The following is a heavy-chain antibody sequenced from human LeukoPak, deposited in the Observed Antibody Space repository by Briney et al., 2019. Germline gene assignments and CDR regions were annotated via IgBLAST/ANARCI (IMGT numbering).Heavy chain of an antibody. Sequence: GGSLRLSCAASGFTFSSYAMSWVRQAPGKGLEWVSAISGSGGSTYYADFVKGRFTISRDNSKNTLYLQMNSLRAEDTAVYYCAKGLLRYFDWLDAFDIWGQGTMVTVSS. J-gene: IGHJ3*02. CDR2: ISGSGGST. CDR3: AKGLLRYFDWLDAFDI. V-gene: IGHV3-23*01. CDR1: GFTFSSYA. D-gene: IGHD3-9*01.